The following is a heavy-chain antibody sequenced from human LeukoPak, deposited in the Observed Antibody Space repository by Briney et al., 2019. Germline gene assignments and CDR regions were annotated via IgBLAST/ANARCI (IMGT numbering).Heavy chain of an antibody. V-gene: IGHV4-39*01. Sequence: SETLSLTCTVSGGSISSSNYYWGWIRQPPGKGLEWIASIYYTGSTYYNPSLKSRVTISVDTSKYQSSLKVSSVTAADTAVYYCARRMIAVAGPVVYYFDYWGQGTLVTVSS. CDR3: ARRMIAVAGPVVYYFDY. D-gene: IGHD6-19*01. CDR2: IYYTGST. J-gene: IGHJ4*02. CDR1: GGSISSSNYY.